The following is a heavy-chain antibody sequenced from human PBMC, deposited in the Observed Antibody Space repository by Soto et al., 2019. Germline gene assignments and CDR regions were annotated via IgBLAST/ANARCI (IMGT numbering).Heavy chain of an antibody. CDR2: INPNSGGT. Sequence: GASVKVSCKACGYTFTGYYMHWVRQAPGQGLEWMGWINPNSGGTNYAQKFQGWVTMTRDTSISTAYMELSRLRSDDTAVYYCAREGLITMVRGATRYYYGMDVWGQGTTVTVSS. D-gene: IGHD3-10*01. V-gene: IGHV1-2*04. J-gene: IGHJ6*02. CDR3: AREGLITMVRGATRYYYGMDV. CDR1: GYTFTGYY.